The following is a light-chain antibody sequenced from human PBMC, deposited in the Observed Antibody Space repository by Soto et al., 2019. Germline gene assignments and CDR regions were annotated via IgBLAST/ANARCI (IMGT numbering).Light chain of an antibody. Sequence: EIVVSKSPVTVSMSPGKRATLPCRASQTVTRSYLAWYQHKPGQAPRLLIYGISRRAPGIPDRFSGDGSGTDFTLNISRLEPEDYAVYYCPQYAGSPITFGQGTRLEIK. CDR3: PQYAGSPIT. V-gene: IGKV3-20*01. J-gene: IGKJ5*01. CDR1: QTVTRSY. CDR2: GIS.